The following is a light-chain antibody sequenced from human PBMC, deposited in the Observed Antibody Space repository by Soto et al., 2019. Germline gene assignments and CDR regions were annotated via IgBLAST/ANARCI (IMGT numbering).Light chain of an antibody. CDR2: KAS. V-gene: IGKV1-5*03. J-gene: IGKJ1*01. Sequence: DIQMTQSPSTLSASVGDRVTITCRASQSISSWLAWYQQKPGKAPKLLIYKASNLEGGVPSRFSGSGSGTEFPLTISSLQPDDFATYYCQHYNGYSRAFGKGTKVEIK. CDR3: QHYNGYSRA. CDR1: QSISSW.